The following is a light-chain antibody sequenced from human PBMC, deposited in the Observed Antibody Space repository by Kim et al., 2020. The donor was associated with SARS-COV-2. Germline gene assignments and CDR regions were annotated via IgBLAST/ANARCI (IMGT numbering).Light chain of an antibody. V-gene: IGLV2-11*01. CDR1: SSDVGAYNY. Sequence: QSALTQPRSVSGSPGQSVTISCTGTSSDVGAYNYVSWYQLHPGKAPKLLIYDVNKRPSGVPDRFSGSKSGNTASLTVSGLQTEDEADYYCCSFPVKFGVGTQLTVL. CDR3: CSFPVK. CDR2: DVN. J-gene: IGLJ2*01.